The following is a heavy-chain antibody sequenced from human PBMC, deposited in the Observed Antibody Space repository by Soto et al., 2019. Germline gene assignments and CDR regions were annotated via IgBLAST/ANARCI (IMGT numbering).Heavy chain of an antibody. CDR3: ARGQVVAAQH. CDR1: GGSISSGGYS. Sequence: QLQLQESGSGLVKPSQTLSLTCAVSGGSISSGGYSWSWIRQTPGKGLEWIGYTYHSGSTYYNPSLTRTVTISVDMSKNQCSLKLSSVTAADTAVYYCARGQVVAAQHWGQGTLVTVSS. CDR2: TYHSGST. D-gene: IGHD2-15*01. J-gene: IGHJ4*02. V-gene: IGHV4-30-2*01.